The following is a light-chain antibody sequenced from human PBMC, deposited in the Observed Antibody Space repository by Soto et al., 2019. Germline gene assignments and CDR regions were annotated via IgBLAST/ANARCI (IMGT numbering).Light chain of an antibody. V-gene: IGLV6-57*04. CDR3: QSYDSSSLYV. J-gene: IGLJ1*01. CDR1: SGSIASNY. Sequence: NFMLTQPHSVSESPGKTVTISCTRSSGSIASNYVQWYQQRPGSATTTVIYEDNQRPSGVPDRFSGSIDSSSNSASLTISGLKTEDEADYYCQSYDSSSLYVFGTGTKLTVL. CDR2: EDN.